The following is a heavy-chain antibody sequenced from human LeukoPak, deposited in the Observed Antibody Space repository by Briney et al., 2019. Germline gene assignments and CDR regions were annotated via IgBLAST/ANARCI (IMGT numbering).Heavy chain of an antibody. CDR1: GQGFDNYW. J-gene: IGHJ5*02. Sequence: GESLKISCKASGQGFDNYWIGWVRQTPGKGLEWMGIIHPAYSDIVYSPSFQGQVTISADKSISTAYLQWSSLKASDTAIYYCARRHYDSTDFDPWGQGTLVTVSS. D-gene: IGHD3-22*01. CDR2: IHPAYSDI. CDR3: ARRHYDSTDFDP. V-gene: IGHV5-51*01.